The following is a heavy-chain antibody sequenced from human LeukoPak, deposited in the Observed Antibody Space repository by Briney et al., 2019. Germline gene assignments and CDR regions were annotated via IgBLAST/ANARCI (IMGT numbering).Heavy chain of an antibody. J-gene: IGHJ5*02. V-gene: IGHV4-34*01. CDR1: GGSFSGYY. D-gene: IGHD6-6*01. CDR3: ARGSSSPSSVWFDP. CDR2: INHSGST. Sequence: PSETLSLTCAVYGGSFSGYYWSWIRQPPGKGLEWIGEINHSGSTNYNPSLKSRVTISVDTSKNQFSLKLSSVTAADTAVYYCARGSSSPSSVWFDPWGQGTLVTVSS.